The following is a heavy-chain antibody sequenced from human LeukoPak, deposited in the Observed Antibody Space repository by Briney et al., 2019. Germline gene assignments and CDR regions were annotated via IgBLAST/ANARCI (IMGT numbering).Heavy chain of an antibody. J-gene: IGHJ4*02. V-gene: IGHV4-34*01. CDR2: INHSGST. D-gene: IGHD6-6*01. CDR1: GGSFSGYY. CDR3: AREGAARRFDY. Sequence: SETLSLTCAVYGGSFSGYYWSWIRQPPGKGLEWIGEINHSGSTNYNPSLESRVTISVDTSKNQFSLKLSSVTAADTAVYYCAREGAARRFDYWGQGTLVTVSS.